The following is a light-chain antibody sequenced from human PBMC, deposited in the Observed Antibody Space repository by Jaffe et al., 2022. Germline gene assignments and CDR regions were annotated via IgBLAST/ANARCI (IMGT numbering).Light chain of an antibody. CDR3: QQYGSSPRYS. Sequence: EIVLTQSPGTLSLSPGERATLSCRASQTVNTHYLAWYQQKPGQAPRLLLYGTSSRATGIPDRFSGSGSVTDFTLTISRLEPEDSAVYYCQQYGSSPRYSFGQGTKLEIK. CDR1: QTVNTHY. J-gene: IGKJ2*01. CDR2: GTS. V-gene: IGKV3-20*01.